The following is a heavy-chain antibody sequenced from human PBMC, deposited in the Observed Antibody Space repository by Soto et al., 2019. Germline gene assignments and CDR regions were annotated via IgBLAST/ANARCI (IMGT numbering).Heavy chain of an antibody. J-gene: IGHJ4*02. V-gene: IGHV4-34*01. CDR2: INHSGST. D-gene: IGHD3-10*01. CDR3: AVSDVLLWFGAPL. Sequence: SETLSPTCAVYGGSFSGYYWSWIRQPPGKGLEWIGEINHSGSTNYNPSLKSRVTISVDTSKNQFSLKLSSVTAADTAVYYCAVSDVLLWFGAPLWGQGTLVTVSS. CDR1: GGSFSGYY.